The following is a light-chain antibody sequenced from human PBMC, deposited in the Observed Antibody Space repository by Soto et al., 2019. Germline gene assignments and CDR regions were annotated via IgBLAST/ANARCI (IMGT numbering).Light chain of an antibody. CDR2: EVS. Sequence: QSALTQPPSASGSPGQSVTISCTGTSSDVGGYNYVSWYQQHPGKAPKLMIYEVSKRPSGVPDRFSGSKSGNTASLTASGLQAEDEADYYGSSYAGSNNRVVFGTGTKLTVL. CDR1: SSDVGGYNY. V-gene: IGLV2-8*01. CDR3: SSYAGSNNRVV. J-gene: IGLJ1*01.